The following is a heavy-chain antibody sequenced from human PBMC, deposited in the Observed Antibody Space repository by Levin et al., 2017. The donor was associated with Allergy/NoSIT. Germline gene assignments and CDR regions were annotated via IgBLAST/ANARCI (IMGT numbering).Heavy chain of an antibody. D-gene: IGHD1-26*01. V-gene: IGHV4-59*01. CDR3: ARKWGGWSDAFDI. J-gene: IGHJ3*02. CDR1: GGSFSSYY. CDR2: IYYSGST. Sequence: PSETLSLICSVSGGSFSSYYWTWIRQSPGKGLEWIGYIYYSGSTNYNPSLKSRVTISMDTSKKQFSLKLTSVTAADTAVYYCARKWGGWSDAFDIWGHGTMVTVSS.